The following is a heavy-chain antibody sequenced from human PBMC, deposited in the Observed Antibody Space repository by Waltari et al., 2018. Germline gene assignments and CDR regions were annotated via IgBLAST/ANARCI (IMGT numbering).Heavy chain of an antibody. D-gene: IGHD3-3*01. CDR1: GGSISSSSSY. J-gene: IGHJ4*02. Sequence: QLQLQESGPGLVKPSETLSLPCTVSGGSISSSSSYWGWIRQLPGKGLEGIGSIYYSGSPYADPSFRGRVTISVDTSKNQFSLKLSSVTAADTVVYYCERHAVTVNDFWSGYFDYGGQGTLVTVSS. CDR3: ERHAVTVNDFWSGYFDY. CDR2: IYYSGSP. V-gene: IGHV4-39*01.